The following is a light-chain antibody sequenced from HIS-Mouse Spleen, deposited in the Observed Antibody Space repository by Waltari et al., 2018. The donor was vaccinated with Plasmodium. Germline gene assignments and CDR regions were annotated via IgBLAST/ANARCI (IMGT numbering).Light chain of an antibody. V-gene: IGLV3-10*01. CDR3: YSTDSSGNHRV. J-gene: IGLJ3*02. Sequence: SYELTQPPSVSVSPGQKARITCSGYALPKKYASLSQQKSGQAPVLVIYEDSKRPSGIPERFSGSSSGTMATLTISGAQVEDEADYYCYSTDSSGNHRVFGGGTKLTVL. CDR1: ALPKKY. CDR2: EDS.